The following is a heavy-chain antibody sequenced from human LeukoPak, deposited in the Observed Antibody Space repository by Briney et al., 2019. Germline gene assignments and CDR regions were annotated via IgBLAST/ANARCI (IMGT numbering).Heavy chain of an antibody. J-gene: IGHJ4*02. CDR2: IHTSGST. Sequence: SETLSLTCTVSGVSISSYYWSWIRQPAGKGLEWIGRIHTSGSTNYNPSLKSRVTMSVDTSKNQFSLKLSSVTAADTAVYYCARDRYYYDSSGYYTLDYWGQRTLVTVSS. CDR3: ARDRYYYDSSGYYTLDY. CDR1: GVSISSYY. D-gene: IGHD3-22*01. V-gene: IGHV4-4*07.